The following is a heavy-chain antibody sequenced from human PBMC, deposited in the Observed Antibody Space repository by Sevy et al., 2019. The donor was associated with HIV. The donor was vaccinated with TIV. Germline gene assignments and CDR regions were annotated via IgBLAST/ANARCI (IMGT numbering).Heavy chain of an antibody. CDR2: IGAYNGNI. CDR1: GYTFSSYG. J-gene: IGHJ5*02. D-gene: IGHD1-26*01. V-gene: IGHV1-18*01. CDR3: ARCLGGLRPWEYNWFDP. Sequence: ASVKVSCKASGYTFSSYGISWVRQAHGQGLEWMGWIGAYNGNIKYSQKFQGRVTMTTDTSTSTVYMELRSLRSVDTAVYYCARCLGGLRPWEYNWFDPWGQGTLVTVSS.